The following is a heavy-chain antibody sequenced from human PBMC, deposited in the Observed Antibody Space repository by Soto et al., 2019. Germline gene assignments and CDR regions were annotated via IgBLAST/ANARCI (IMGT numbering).Heavy chain of an antibody. V-gene: IGHV3-33*01. Sequence: GGSLRLSCAASGFTLSSYGMHWVRQAPGKGLEWVAVIWYDGSNKYYADSVKGRFTISRDNSKNTLYLQMNSLRAEDTAVYYCARLYRFCSSTSCYGGYYYYYMDVWGKGTTVTVSS. CDR2: IWYDGSNK. CDR1: GFTLSSYG. J-gene: IGHJ6*03. D-gene: IGHD2-2*01. CDR3: ARLYRFCSSTSCYGGYYYYYMDV.